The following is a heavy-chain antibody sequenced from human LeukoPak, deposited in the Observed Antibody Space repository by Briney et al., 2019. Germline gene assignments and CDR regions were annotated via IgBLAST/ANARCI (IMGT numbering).Heavy chain of an antibody. CDR2: IIPIFGTA. V-gene: IGHV1-69*05. Sequence: SVKVSCKASGGTFSSYAISWVRQAPGQGLEWMGGIIPIFGTANYAQKFQGRVTITTDESTSTAYMELSSLRSEDTAVYYCARETGGYCSGGSCYSVWFDPWGQGTLVTVPS. D-gene: IGHD2-15*01. CDR1: GGTFSSYA. J-gene: IGHJ5*02. CDR3: ARETGGYCSGGSCYSVWFDP.